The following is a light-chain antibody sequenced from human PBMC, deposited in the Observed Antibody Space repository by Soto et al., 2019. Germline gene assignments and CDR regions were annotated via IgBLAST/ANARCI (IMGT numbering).Light chain of an antibody. Sequence: EIVLTQSPGTLSLSPGATATLSCRASQSVSSNYLAWFQQKPGQAPRLLIYGASSRATGIPDRFSGSGSGTDFTLTISRLEPEDFAVYYCHQYGKSPIYTFGPGTQVDFK. CDR1: QSVSSNY. CDR2: GAS. V-gene: IGKV3-20*01. J-gene: IGKJ3*01. CDR3: HQYGKSPIYT.